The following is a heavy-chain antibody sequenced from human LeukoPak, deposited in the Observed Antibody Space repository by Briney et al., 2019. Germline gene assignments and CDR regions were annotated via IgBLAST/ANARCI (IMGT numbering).Heavy chain of an antibody. CDR3: ARDPASYHYDSSGAPWRFDP. D-gene: IGHD3-22*01. V-gene: IGHV3-74*01. CDR1: GFTFSSYW. CDR2: INSDGSST. J-gene: IGHJ5*02. Sequence: QPGGSLRLSXAASGFTFSSYWMHWVCQAPGKGLVWVSRINSDGSSTSYADSVKGRFTISRDNAKNTLYLQMNSLRAEDTAVYYCARDPASYHYDSSGAPWRFDPWGQGTLVTVSS.